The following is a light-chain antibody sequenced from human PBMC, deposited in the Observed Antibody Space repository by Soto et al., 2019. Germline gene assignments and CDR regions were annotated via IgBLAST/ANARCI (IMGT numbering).Light chain of an antibody. CDR2: SNT. Sequence: QSVLTQPHSASGTPGQTIAISCSGGSSNIGSHTVNWYQQLPGTAPRLLIYSNTQRPSGVPDRFSGSKSGTSASLAISGLQSEYEGDYYCAAWDDSLNGVVFGGGTQLTV. J-gene: IGLJ2*01. CDR3: AAWDDSLNGVV. V-gene: IGLV1-44*01. CDR1: SSNIGSHT.